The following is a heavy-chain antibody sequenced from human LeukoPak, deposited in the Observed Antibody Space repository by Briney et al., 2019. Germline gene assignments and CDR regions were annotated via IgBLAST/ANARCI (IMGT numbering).Heavy chain of an antibody. CDR1: GFTVSSNY. Sequence: GGSLRLSCAASGFTVSSNYMSWVRQAPGKGLEWVSSISGSGGSTYYADSVKGRFTISRDNAKNSLYLQMNSLRAEDTAVYYCARDLGYYGSGSPDYWGQGTLVTVSS. V-gene: IGHV3-21*01. D-gene: IGHD3-10*01. CDR2: ISGSGGST. J-gene: IGHJ4*02. CDR3: ARDLGYYGSGSPDY.